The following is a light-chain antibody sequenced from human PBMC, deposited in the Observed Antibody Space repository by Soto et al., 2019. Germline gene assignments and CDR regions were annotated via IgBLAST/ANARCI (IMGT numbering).Light chain of an antibody. V-gene: IGKV3-11*01. J-gene: IGKJ4*01. Sequence: EIVLTQSPDTLSLSPGERVTLSCRASQSVSSYLAWYQQKPGQAPRLLIYDVSNRATGIPARFGGSGSGTDFTLTISSLEPEDLAVYYCQQRSNWPLLTFGGGTKVEI. CDR3: QQRSNWPLLT. CDR2: DVS. CDR1: QSVSSY.